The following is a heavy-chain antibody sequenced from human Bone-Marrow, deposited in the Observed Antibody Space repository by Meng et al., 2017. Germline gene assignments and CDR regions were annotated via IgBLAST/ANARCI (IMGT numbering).Heavy chain of an antibody. J-gene: IGHJ5*02. CDR2: INHSGST. D-gene: IGHD3-16*01. CDR1: GGSFSGYY. Sequence: QVQLQQWGAGLLKPSETLSLTCAVYGGSFSGYYWSWIRQPPGKGLEWIGEINHSGSTYYNPSLNSRLTISVDTSKNQFSLKLSSVTAADTAVYYCARDLNAGGILVSWGQGTLVTVSS. CDR3: ARDLNAGGILVS. V-gene: IGHV4-34*01.